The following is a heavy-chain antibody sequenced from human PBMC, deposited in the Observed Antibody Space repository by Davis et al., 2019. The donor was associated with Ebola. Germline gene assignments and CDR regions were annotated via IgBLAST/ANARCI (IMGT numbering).Heavy chain of an antibody. CDR3: ARGEWVVPAAIGVGNYYGMDV. CDR1: GGSFSGYY. V-gene: IGHV4-34*01. Sequence: MPGGSLRLSCAAYGGSFSGYYWSWIRQPPGKGLEWIGEINHSGSTNYNPSLKSRVTISVDTSKNQFSLKLSSVTAADTAVYYCARGEWVVPAAIGVGNYYGMDVWGQGTTVTVSS. CDR2: INHSGST. J-gene: IGHJ6*02. D-gene: IGHD2-2*02.